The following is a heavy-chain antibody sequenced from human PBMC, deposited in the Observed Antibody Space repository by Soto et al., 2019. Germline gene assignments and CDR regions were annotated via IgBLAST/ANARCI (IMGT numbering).Heavy chain of an antibody. V-gene: IGHV5-51*01. CDR1: GYIFTSYW. CDR2: IYPCDSDT. CDR3: ASASYYDSSGPPAISHYGMDV. J-gene: IGHJ6*02. Sequence: GESLKISCKGSGYIFTSYWIGWVRQMPGKGLEWMGIIYPCDSDTRYSPSFQGQVTISADKSISTAYLQWSSLKASDTAMYYCASASYYDSSGPPAISHYGMDVWGQGTTVTVSS. D-gene: IGHD3-22*01.